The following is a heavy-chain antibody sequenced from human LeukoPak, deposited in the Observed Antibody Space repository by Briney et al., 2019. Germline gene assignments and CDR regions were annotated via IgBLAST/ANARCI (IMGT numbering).Heavy chain of an antibody. CDR3: AKAPCYDILTGYIDY. CDR2: ITDSGDST. V-gene: IGHV3-23*01. CDR1: RITFSSFA. D-gene: IGHD3-9*01. Sequence: GGSLRLSCVVSRITFSSFAMSWVRQAPGKGLEWVSSITDSGDSTYYADSVKGRFTITRDNSKNTLFLQMNSLRAEDTAVYYCAKAPCYDILTGYIDYWGQGTLVTVSS. J-gene: IGHJ4*02.